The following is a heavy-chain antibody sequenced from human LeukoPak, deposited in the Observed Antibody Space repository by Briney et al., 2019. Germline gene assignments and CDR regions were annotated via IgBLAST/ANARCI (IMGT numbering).Heavy chain of an antibody. D-gene: IGHD3-22*01. CDR3: AKETYYYDSSGYFDY. CDR1: GFTFSTYS. J-gene: IGHJ4*02. CDR2: ISSSSSHI. V-gene: IGHV3-21*01. Sequence: GGSLRLSCTASGFTFSTYSMNWVRQAPGKGLEWVSSISSSSSHIYYAASVKGRFTISRGNSKNTLYLQMNSLRAEDTAVYYCAKETYYYDSSGYFDYWGRGTLVTVSS.